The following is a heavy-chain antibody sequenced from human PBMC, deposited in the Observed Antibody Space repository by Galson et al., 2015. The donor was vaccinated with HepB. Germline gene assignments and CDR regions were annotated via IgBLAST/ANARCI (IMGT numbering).Heavy chain of an antibody. CDR3: AKDFRGYCSSTSCPTWFDP. J-gene: IGHJ5*02. D-gene: IGHD2-2*01. CDR2: ISYDGSNK. CDR1: GFTFSSYG. Sequence: SLRLSCAASGFTFSSYGMHWVRQAPGKGLEWVAVISYDGSNKYYADSVKGRFTISRDNSKNTLYLQMNSLRAEDTAVYYCAKDFRGYCSSTSCPTWFDPWGQGTLVTVSS. V-gene: IGHV3-30*18.